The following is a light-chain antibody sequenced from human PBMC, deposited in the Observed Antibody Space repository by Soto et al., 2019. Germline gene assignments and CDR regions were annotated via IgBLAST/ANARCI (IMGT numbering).Light chain of an antibody. V-gene: IGKV1-5*01. Sequence: DIQMTQSPSTLSASVGDRVTITCRASQSLNNLLSWYQQRPGKAPQLLIYDASTLERGVPSRFSGTGSGTEFTLTISSLQPDAFATYYCQQYHTFSIALGQGTRLEIK. CDR3: QQYHTFSIA. CDR1: QSLNNL. J-gene: IGKJ5*01. CDR2: DAS.